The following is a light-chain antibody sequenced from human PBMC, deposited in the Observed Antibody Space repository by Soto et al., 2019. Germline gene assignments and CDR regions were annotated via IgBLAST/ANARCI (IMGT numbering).Light chain of an antibody. J-gene: IGKJ1*01. Sequence: EIVLTQSPGTLSLSPGERATLSCRASQSVSSNSLAWYEQKPGQAPRLIIYGASRRAAGIPDSISGSGSGTDFTLTITRLEPEDFAVYYCQQYGSTPWTFGQGTNVEIK. CDR2: GAS. V-gene: IGKV3-20*01. CDR1: QSVSSNS. CDR3: QQYGSTPWT.